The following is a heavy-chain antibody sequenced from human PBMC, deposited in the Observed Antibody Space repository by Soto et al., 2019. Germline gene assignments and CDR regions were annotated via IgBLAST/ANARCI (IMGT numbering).Heavy chain of an antibody. Sequence: QVQLVQSGAEVKKPGSSVKVSCKASGGTFSSYTISWVRQAPGQGLEWMGRIIPILGIANYAQKFQGRVTITADKSTSTAYMELSSLRSEDTAVYYCARGFWNDENSYYGMDVWGQGTTVTVSS. CDR3: ARGFWNDENSYYGMDV. CDR2: IIPILGIA. D-gene: IGHD1-1*01. J-gene: IGHJ6*02. CDR1: GGTFSSYT. V-gene: IGHV1-69*02.